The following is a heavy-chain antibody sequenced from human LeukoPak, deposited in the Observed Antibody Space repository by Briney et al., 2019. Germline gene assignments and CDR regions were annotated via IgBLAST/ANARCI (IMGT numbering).Heavy chain of an antibody. CDR1: GFTFSSYG. CDR2: ISGSGGGT. V-gene: IGHV3-23*01. CDR3: AKAGQLETFDY. Sequence: GGSLRLSCAASGFTFSSYGMSWVRQAPGKGLEWVSAISGSGGGTYYADSVKGRFTISRDNSKNTLYLQMNSLRAEDTAVYYCAKAGQLETFDYWGQGTLVTVSS. J-gene: IGHJ4*02. D-gene: IGHD6-6*01.